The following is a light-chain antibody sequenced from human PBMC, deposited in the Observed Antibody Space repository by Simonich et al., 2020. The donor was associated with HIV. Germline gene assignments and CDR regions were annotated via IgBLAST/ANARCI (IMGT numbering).Light chain of an antibody. Sequence: DIQMNQSPSTLSASVGDRVTITCRASQSISSWLAWYQQKPGKAPNLLIYKASSLESGVPSRFSGSGSGTEFTLTISSLQPDDFATYYCQQYNSYSRTFGQGTKVEIK. CDR3: QQYNSYSRT. V-gene: IGKV1-5*03. CDR1: QSISSW. CDR2: KAS. J-gene: IGKJ1*01.